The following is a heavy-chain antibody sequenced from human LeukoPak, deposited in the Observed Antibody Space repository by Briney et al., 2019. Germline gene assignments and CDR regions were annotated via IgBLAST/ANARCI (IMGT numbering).Heavy chain of an antibody. CDR3: ARGLNSGSYAPFNY. Sequence: SETLSLSCTVSGGSINTYFWSWIRQPPGKGLEWIGYIYYSGSATYNPSLKSRVTISVDTSKNQFSLKLSSVTAADTGLYYCARGLNSGSYAPFNYCGQGTLVTVSS. V-gene: IGHV4-59*01. D-gene: IGHD3-16*01. CDR2: IYYSGSA. CDR1: GGSINTYF. J-gene: IGHJ4*02.